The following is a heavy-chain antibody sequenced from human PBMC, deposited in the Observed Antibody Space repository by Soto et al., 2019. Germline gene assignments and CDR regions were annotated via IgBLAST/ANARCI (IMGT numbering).Heavy chain of an antibody. D-gene: IGHD6-19*01. CDR3: VTDLGTAVAGPS. CDR2: IRDSGVGT. Sequence: EEQLLESGGGLVQPGGSLRLSCAASGFTFSTYAMSWVRQAPGKGLEWVSSIRDSGVGTYYADSVKGRFTISRDNSRDTLYMQMNSLRAEDTAVYYCVTDLGTAVAGPSWGQGTLVTVS. J-gene: IGHJ5*02. CDR1: GFTFSTYA. V-gene: IGHV3-23*01.